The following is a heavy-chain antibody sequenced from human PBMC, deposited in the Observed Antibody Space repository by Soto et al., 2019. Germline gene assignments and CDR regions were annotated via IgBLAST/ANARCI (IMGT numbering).Heavy chain of an antibody. CDR3: ARPLTDRLFGELGPYSYYGMDV. D-gene: IGHD2-21*01. CDR1: GGTFSSYA. J-gene: IGHJ6*02. V-gene: IGHV1-69*13. Sequence: ASVKVSCKASGGTFSSYAISWVRQAPGQGLEWMGGIIPILGTANYAQKFQGRVTITADESTSTAYMELSSLRSEDTAVYYCARPLTDRLFGELGPYSYYGMDVGGQGTTVTV. CDR2: IIPILGTA.